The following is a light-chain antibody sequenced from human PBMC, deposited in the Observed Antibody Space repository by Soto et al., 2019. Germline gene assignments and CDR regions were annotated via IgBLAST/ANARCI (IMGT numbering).Light chain of an antibody. CDR2: EVG. J-gene: IGLJ3*02. V-gene: IGLV2-14*01. CDR3: CSFTSINTWV. Sequence: QSALTQPASVCGSPGQSITISCTGTGSDVGGYNYVSWYQQHPGQAPKLMIYEVGNRPSGVSDRFSASKSGNTASLTISGLQTEDEADYYCCSFTSINTWVFGGGTKLTVL. CDR1: GSDVGGYNY.